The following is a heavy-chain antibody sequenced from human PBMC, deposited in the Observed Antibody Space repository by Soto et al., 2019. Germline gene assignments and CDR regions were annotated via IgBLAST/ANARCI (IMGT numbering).Heavy chain of an antibody. Sequence: SETLSLTCTVSGGSISSYYWSWIRQPPGKGLEWIGYIYYSGSTNYNPSLKSRVTISVDTSKNQFSLKLSSVTAAATAVYYCAEMGYCSGGSCYGGFDPWGKGPLVTVSS. CDR1: GGSISSYY. CDR3: AEMGYCSGGSCYGGFDP. CDR2: IYYSGST. D-gene: IGHD2-15*01. V-gene: IGHV4-59*08. J-gene: IGHJ5*02.